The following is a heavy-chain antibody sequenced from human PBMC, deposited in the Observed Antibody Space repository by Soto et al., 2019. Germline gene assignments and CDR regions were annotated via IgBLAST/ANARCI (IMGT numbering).Heavy chain of an antibody. Sequence: VQLQQWGAGLLKTSETLSLTCAVYGGSFSGYYWSWIRQTPGKRLEWVGDINHGGSANYNPSLKSRVTLSLALSKNQCSLKLNSVLAADTAVYSCARYSSTWSKYLQHWGRGSLVIVSS. J-gene: IGHJ1*01. D-gene: IGHD6-13*01. CDR2: INHGGSA. V-gene: IGHV4-34*01. CDR1: GGSFSGYY. CDR3: ARYSSTWSKYLQH.